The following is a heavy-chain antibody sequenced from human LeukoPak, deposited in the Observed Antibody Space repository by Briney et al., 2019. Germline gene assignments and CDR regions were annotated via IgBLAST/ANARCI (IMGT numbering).Heavy chain of an antibody. V-gene: IGHV3-74*01. D-gene: IGHD6-13*01. CDR2: INEDGSST. CDR3: ARDTARRYSSSWYPLGY. J-gene: IGHJ4*02. CDR1: GYTFSTYL. Sequence: PGGSLRLSCAASGYTFSTYLMHWVRQGPGKGLVWVSRINEDGSSTSYAESVRGRFTISRDNAKNTLYLQMNSLRAEDTAVYYCARDTARRYSSSWYPLGYWGQGTLVTVSS.